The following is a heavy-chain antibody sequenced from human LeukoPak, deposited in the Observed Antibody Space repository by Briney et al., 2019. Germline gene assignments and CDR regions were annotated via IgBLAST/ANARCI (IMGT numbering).Heavy chain of an antibody. J-gene: IGHJ4*02. CDR2: ISSSGSTI. D-gene: IGHD6-13*01. Sequence: TTGGSLRLSCAASGFTFSDYYMSWIRQAPGKGLEWASYISSSGSTIYYADSVKGRFTISRDNAKNSLYLQMNSLRAEDTAVYYCAREAGYSSSWYSDYWGQGTLVTVSS. CDR1: GFTFSDYY. CDR3: AREAGYSSSWYSDY. V-gene: IGHV3-11*04.